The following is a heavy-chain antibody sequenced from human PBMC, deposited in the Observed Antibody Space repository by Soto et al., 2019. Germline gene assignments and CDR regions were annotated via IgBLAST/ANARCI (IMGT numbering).Heavy chain of an antibody. D-gene: IGHD2-2*02. CDR3: ARRALPLYPKYYYYYGMDV. CDR2: IYPGDSDT. CDR1: GYSFTSYW. Sequence: EVQLVQSGAEVKKPGESLKISCKGSGYSFTSYWIGWVRQMPGKGLEWMGIIYPGDSDTRYSPSFQGQVTISADKSISTAYLQWSSLKASDTAMYYCARRALPLYPKYYYYYGMDVWGQGTTVTVSS. V-gene: IGHV5-51*01. J-gene: IGHJ6*02.